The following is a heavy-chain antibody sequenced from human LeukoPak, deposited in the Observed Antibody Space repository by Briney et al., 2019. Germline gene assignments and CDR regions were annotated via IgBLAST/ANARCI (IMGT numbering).Heavy chain of an antibody. D-gene: IGHD6-19*01. CDR2: ISYDGSDK. Sequence: GGSLILSCAASGFTFSSYAMHWVRQAPGKGLEWVAIISYDGSDKYYADSVKGRLTISRDNSKSTLYLQMISLRTEDTAVYYCARADGSVAGPPSGHWGQGTLVTVSS. V-gene: IGHV3-30-3*01. CDR3: ARADGSVAGPPSGH. J-gene: IGHJ4*02. CDR1: GFTFSSYA.